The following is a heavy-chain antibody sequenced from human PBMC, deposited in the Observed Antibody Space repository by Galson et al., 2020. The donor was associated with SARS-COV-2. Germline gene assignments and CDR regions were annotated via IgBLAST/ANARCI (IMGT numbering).Heavy chain of an antibody. CDR3: ARVVGATPSYY. CDR1: GYTFTTYG. CDR2: ISAYNGNT. V-gene: IGHV1-18*01. D-gene: IGHD1-26*01. Sequence: ASVTVSCKASGYTFTTYGFIWVRQAPGQGLEWMGWISAYNGNTNYPQRLQGRVTMTTDTSTSTAYMELTSLRSDDTAVYYCARVVGATPSYYWGQGTLVTVCS. J-gene: IGHJ4*02.